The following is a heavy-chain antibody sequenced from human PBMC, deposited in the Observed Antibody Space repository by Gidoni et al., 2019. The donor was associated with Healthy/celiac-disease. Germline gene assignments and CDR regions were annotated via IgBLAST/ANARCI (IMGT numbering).Heavy chain of an antibody. V-gene: IGHV4-34*01. D-gene: IGHD2-2*01. Sequence: QVPLQQWGAGLLKPSETLSLTCAVYGGSFSGYSWSWIRQPPGKGLEWIGEINHSGSTNYNPSLKSRVTISVDTSKNQFSLKLSSVTAADTAVYYCGLGYCSSTSCPAYYYYGMDVWGQGTTVTVSS. J-gene: IGHJ6*02. CDR3: GLGYCSSTSCPAYYYYGMDV. CDR2: INHSGST. CDR1: GGSFSGYS.